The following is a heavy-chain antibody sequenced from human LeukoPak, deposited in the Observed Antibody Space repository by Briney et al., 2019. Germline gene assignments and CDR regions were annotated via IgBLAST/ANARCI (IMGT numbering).Heavy chain of an antibody. Sequence: SETLSLTCTVSGGSISSSSYYWGWIRQPPGKGLEWIGSIYYSGSTYYNPSLKSRVTISVDTSKNQFSLKLSSVTAADTAVYYCARDLPAARPGRRDYWGQGTLVTVSS. CDR2: IYYSGST. V-gene: IGHV4-39*07. J-gene: IGHJ4*02. D-gene: IGHD6-6*01. CDR1: GGSISSSSYY. CDR3: ARDLPAARPGRRDY.